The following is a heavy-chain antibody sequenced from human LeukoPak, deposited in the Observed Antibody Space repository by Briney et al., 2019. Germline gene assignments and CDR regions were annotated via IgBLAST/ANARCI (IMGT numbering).Heavy chain of an antibody. CDR1: GGSFSGYY. CDR2: INHSGST. Sequence: SETLSLTCAVYGGSFSGYYWSWIRQPPGKGLEWIGEINHSGSTYYNPSLKSRVTISVDRSKNQFSLKLSSVTAADTAVYYCARDQGAFLNAFDIWGQGTMVTVSS. D-gene: IGHD2/OR15-2a*01. V-gene: IGHV4-34*01. J-gene: IGHJ3*02. CDR3: ARDQGAFLNAFDI.